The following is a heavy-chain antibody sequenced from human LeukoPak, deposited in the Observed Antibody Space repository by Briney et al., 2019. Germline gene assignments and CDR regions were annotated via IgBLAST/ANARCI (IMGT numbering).Heavy chain of an antibody. CDR3: ARHLRYDILTGYYWFDP. CDR2: IYYSGST. J-gene: IGHJ5*02. Sequence: SETLSLTCTVSGGSISSSSYYWGWIRQPPGKGLEWIGSIYYSGSTYYNPSLKSRVTISVDTSKNQFSLKLSSVTAADTAVYYCARHLRYDILTGYYWFDPWGQGTLVTVSS. V-gene: IGHV4-39*01. D-gene: IGHD3-9*01. CDR1: GGSISSSSYY.